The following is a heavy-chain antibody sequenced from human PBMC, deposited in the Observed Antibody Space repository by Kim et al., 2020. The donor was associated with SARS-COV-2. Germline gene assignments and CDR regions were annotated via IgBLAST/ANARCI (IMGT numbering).Heavy chain of an antibody. CDR3: ARVWFGGVLLNYYYYGMDV. J-gene: IGHJ6*02. D-gene: IGHD3-10*01. CDR1: GFTFSDYY. Sequence: GGSLRLSCAASGFTFSDYYMSWIRQAPGKGLEWVSYISSSGSTIYYADSVKGRFTISRDNAKNSLYLQMNSLRAEDTAVYYCARVWFGGVLLNYYYYGMDVWGQGTTVTVSS. CDR2: ISSSGSTI. V-gene: IGHV3-11*01.